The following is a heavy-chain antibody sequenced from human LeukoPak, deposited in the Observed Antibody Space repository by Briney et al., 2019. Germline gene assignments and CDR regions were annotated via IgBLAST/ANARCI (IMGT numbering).Heavy chain of an antibody. Sequence: ASVQVSCKASGYTFTGYYMHWVRQAPGQGLEWMGWINPNSGGTNYAQKFQGRVTMTRDTSISTAYMELSRLRSDDTAVYYCARGRLGATIRYDYWGQGTLVTVSS. CDR2: INPNSGGT. D-gene: IGHD1-26*01. J-gene: IGHJ4*02. CDR3: ARGRLGATIRYDY. V-gene: IGHV1-2*02. CDR1: GYTFTGYY.